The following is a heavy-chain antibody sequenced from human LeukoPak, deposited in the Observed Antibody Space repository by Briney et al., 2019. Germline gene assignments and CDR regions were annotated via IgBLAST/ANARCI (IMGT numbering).Heavy chain of an antibody. CDR3: ARRLYDFWSGYPDDAFDI. Sequence: SETLSLTCAVSAYSISSGYYWGWIRQPPGKGLEWIGSIYHSGSTYYNTSLKSRVTISADTSKNQFSLKLSSETAADTAVYYCARRLYDFWSGYPDDAFDIWGQGTMVTVSS. V-gene: IGHV4-38-2*01. CDR1: AYSISSGYY. D-gene: IGHD3-3*01. J-gene: IGHJ3*02. CDR2: IYHSGST.